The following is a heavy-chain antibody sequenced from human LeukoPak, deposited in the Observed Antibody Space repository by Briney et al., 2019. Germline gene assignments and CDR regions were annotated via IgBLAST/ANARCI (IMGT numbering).Heavy chain of an antibody. CDR1: GFTFDDYG. V-gene: IGHV3-20*04. D-gene: IGHD5-12*01. Sequence: GGSLRLSCAASGFTFDDYGMSWVRQAPGKGLEWVSGINWNGGSTGYADSVKVRFTISRDNAKNSLYLQMNSLRADDTAVYYCASTAWLHFDYWGQGALVTVSS. CDR3: ASTAWLHFDY. CDR2: INWNGGST. J-gene: IGHJ4*02.